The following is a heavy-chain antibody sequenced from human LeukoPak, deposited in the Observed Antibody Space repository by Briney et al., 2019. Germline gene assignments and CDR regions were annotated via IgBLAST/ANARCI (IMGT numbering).Heavy chain of an antibody. V-gene: IGHV4-4*07. D-gene: IGHD5-18*01. J-gene: IGHJ5*02. CDR1: GGSISSYY. CDR3: ASGVRTGYSFDP. CDR2: IYTSGST. Sequence: SETLSLTCTVSGGSISSYYWSWIRQPAGKGLEWIGRIYTSGSTYYNPSLKSRVTMSVDTSKNQFSLKLSSVTAADTAVHYCASGVRTGYSFDPWGQGTLVTVSS.